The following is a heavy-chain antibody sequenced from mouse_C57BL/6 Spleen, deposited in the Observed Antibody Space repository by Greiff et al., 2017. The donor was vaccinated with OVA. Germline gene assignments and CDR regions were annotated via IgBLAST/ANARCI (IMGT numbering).Heavy chain of an antibody. CDR2: IDPETGGT. CDR1: GYTFTDYE. V-gene: IGHV1-15*01. J-gene: IGHJ1*03. Sequence: QVQLQQSGAELVRPGASVTLSCKASGYTFTDYEMHWVKQTPVHGLEWIGAIDPETGGTAYNQKFKGKAILTADKSSSTAYMELRSLTSEDSAVYYWTTTVVATDWYFDVWGTGTTVTVSS. CDR3: TTTVVATDWYFDV. D-gene: IGHD1-1*01.